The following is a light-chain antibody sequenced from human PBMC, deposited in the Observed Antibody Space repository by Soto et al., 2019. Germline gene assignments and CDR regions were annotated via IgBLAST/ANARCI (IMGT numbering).Light chain of an antibody. CDR1: QGIGSN. Sequence: AIQLTQSPSSLSASVGDRVTITCRASQGIGSNLAWYHQKPGKPPKLLIYDASSLESGVPSRFSGSGFGTDFTFTISSLQPEDCATYYCQQFSFLPVIFGGGTRVEI. CDR3: QQFSFLPVI. J-gene: IGKJ4*01. CDR2: DAS. V-gene: IGKV1-13*02.